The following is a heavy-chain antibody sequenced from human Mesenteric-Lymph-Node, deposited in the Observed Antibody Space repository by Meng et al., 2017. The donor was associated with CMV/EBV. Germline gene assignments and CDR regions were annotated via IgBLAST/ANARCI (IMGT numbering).Heavy chain of an antibody. CDR2: INPDNGGT. J-gene: IGHJ3*02. D-gene: IGHD2-2*01. V-gene: IGHV1-2*02. CDR1: GYDFTSYG. Sequence: ASVKVSCKASGYDFTSYGISWVRQAPGQGLEWMGWINPDNGGTSYAQSFQGRVTMTRDTSITTAYMELSGLRSDDTAVYYCATPGDCSSTSCYGPDAFDIWGQGTMVTVS. CDR3: ATPGDCSSTSCYGPDAFDI.